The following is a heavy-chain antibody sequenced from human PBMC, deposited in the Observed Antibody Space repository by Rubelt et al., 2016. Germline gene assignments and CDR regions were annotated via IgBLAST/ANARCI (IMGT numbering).Heavy chain of an antibody. V-gene: IGHV1-69*01. CDR3: ARRQQLGPFDY. CDR2: IIPIFGTA. Sequence: QLVQSGAEVKKPGSSVKVSCKASGGTFRSYAISWVRQAPGQGLEWMGGIIPIFGTATYAKKFQGRVTIIADESTSTSYMERSSPRSEDTAVYYCARRQQLGPFDYWGQGTLVTVSS. CDR1: GGTFRSYA. J-gene: IGHJ4*02. D-gene: IGHD6-13*01.